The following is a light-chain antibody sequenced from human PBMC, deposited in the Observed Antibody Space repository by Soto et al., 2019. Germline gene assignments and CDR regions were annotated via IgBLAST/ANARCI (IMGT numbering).Light chain of an antibody. CDR1: RRRFSPSINNNY. Sequence: DIMMTQAPESLAVSLGEGATINCKSSRRRFSPSINNNYLAWYQQKPSQPPKLLIYWASIRGSGVPARFSGSGSGTDFTLTISSLQAEDVAVYYCQQYFDNSITFGQGTRLAI. CDR2: WAS. V-gene: IGKV4-1*01. J-gene: IGKJ5*01. CDR3: QQYFDNSIT.